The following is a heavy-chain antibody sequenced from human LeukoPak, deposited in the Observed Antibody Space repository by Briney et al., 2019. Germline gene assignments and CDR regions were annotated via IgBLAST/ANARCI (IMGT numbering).Heavy chain of an antibody. D-gene: IGHD6-13*01. J-gene: IGHJ4*02. CDR1: GFTFSSYW. V-gene: IGHV3-74*01. CDR3: GRQQAAAGDY. Sequence: NPGGSLRLSCAASGFTFSSYWMHWVRQAPGKGLVWVSRISGDGTSTGYADSVKGRFTISRDNAKNMLYLQMNSLRDEDTAVYYCGRQQAAAGDYWGQGTLVTVSS. CDR2: ISGDGTST.